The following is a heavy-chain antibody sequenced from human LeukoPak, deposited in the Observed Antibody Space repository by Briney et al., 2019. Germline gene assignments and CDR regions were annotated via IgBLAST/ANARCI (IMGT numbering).Heavy chain of an antibody. V-gene: IGHV3-7*01. CDR3: ARDRLYSVDL. Sequence: GGSLRLSCAASGFSFSGYWMTWVRQAPGKGLEWVANVKSDGSEKYYVDSVKGRFTISRDNAKNSLYLQMNSLRVEDTAVYYCARDRLYSVDLWGQGTLVTVSS. CDR2: VKSDGSEK. CDR1: GFSFSGYW. D-gene: IGHD3-10*01. J-gene: IGHJ4*02.